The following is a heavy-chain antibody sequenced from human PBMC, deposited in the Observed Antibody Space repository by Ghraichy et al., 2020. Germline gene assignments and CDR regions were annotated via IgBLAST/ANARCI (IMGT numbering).Heavy chain of an antibody. V-gene: IGHV3-72*01. D-gene: IGHD1-26*01. Sequence: GGSLRLSCAASGFDFSDHYMDWVRQAPGKGLEWIGLIRTKPFGYTTEYAASVKGRFTISRDDSKNSLYLQMNSLKTEDTAVYYCASLQAGVHSAYWGQGTLVTFSS. CDR1: GFDFSDHY. J-gene: IGHJ4*02. CDR3: ASLQAGVHSAY. CDR2: IRTKPFGYTT.